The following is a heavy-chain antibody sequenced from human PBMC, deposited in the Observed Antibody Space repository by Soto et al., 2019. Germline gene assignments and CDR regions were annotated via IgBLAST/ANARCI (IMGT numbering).Heavy chain of an antibody. CDR2: ISGSGGTT. V-gene: IGHV3-23*01. J-gene: IGHJ4*02. CDR1: GFTFSNYA. CDR3: TKGPLNDFWSGYYSAY. D-gene: IGHD3-3*01. Sequence: GGSLRLSCAASGFTFSNYAMSWVRQAPGKGLEWVSTISGSGGTTYYADSVKGRFTISRDKSKNTLYLQMNSLRAEDTAVYYCTKGPLNDFWSGYYSAYWGLGTLVTVSS.